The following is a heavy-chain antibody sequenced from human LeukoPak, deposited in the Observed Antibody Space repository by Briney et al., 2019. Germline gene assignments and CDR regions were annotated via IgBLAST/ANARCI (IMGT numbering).Heavy chain of an antibody. Sequence: GGSLRLSCAASGFTVSSNYMSWVRQAPGKGLEWVSVIYSGGSTYYADSVKGRFTISRDNSKNTLYLQMNSLRAEDTAVYYCASGMTTALYYYYMDVWGKGTTVTVSS. CDR3: ASGMTTALYYYYMDV. CDR2: IYSGGST. J-gene: IGHJ6*03. CDR1: GFTVSSNY. D-gene: IGHD4-17*01. V-gene: IGHV3-53*01.